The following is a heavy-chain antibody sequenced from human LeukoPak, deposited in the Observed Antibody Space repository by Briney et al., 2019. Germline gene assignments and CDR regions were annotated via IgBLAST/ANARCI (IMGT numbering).Heavy chain of an antibody. V-gene: IGHV1-18*01. CDR2: ISTYNGNT. CDR1: GYTFINYD. J-gene: IGHJ5*02. CDR3: ARDNSVGDNAWWFDP. D-gene: IGHD1-26*01. Sequence: ASVKVSCKASGYTFINYDFSWVRQAPGQGLEWMGWISTYNGNTNYAQKFQGRVTMTRDMSTSTDYMELSSLRSEDTAIYYCARDNSVGDNAWWFDPWGQGTRVTVYS.